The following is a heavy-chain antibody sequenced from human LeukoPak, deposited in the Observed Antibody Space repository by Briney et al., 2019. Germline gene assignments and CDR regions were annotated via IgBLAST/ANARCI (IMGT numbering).Heavy chain of an antibody. D-gene: IGHD6-19*01. J-gene: IGHJ6*03. CDR2: INPSGGST. V-gene: IGHV1-46*01. Sequence: ASVKVSYKASGYTFTSYYMHWVRQAPGQGLEWMGIINPSGGSTSYAQKFQGRVTMTRDMSTSTVYMELSSLRSEDTAVYYCARVDSSGWYSNYYYMDVWGKGTTVTVSS. CDR3: ARVDSSGWYSNYYYMDV. CDR1: GYTFTSYY.